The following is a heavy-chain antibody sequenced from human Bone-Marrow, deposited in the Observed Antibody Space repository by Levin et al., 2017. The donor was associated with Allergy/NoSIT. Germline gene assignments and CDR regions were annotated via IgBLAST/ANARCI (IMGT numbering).Heavy chain of an antibody. V-gene: IGHV4-34*01. D-gene: IGHD3-10*01. Sequence: SQTLSLTCAVYGGSFSDFFWSWIRQPPGKGLEWIGEIDHSGSTSYNPSLKSRITISVDTSKNQFSLKLSSVTAADTAVYYCASIYYGSGTSQDYWGQGTLVTVSS. CDR2: IDHSGST. CDR3: ASIYYGSGTSQDY. J-gene: IGHJ4*02. CDR1: GGSFSDFF.